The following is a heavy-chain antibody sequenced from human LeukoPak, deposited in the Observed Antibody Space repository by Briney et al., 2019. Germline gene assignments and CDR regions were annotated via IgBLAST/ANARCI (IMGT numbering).Heavy chain of an antibody. D-gene: IGHD6-13*01. J-gene: IGHJ6*03. V-gene: IGHV4-38-2*01. CDR3: ARQGGYQHSSSWYGIYYYYMDV. CDR2: LYHSWST. Sequence: PSETLSLTCAVSGYSISSGYYWGWIRQPPGKGLEWIGSLYHSWSTYYTPSLKRRVTISVDTSKNQFSLKLSSVTAADTAVYYCARQGGYQHSSSWYGIYYYYMDVWGKGTTVTVSS. CDR1: GYSISSGYY.